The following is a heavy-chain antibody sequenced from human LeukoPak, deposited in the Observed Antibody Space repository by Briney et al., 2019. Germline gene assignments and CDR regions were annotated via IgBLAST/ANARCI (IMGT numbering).Heavy chain of an antibody. CDR1: GDSISSYY. CDR2: IYYSGST. Sequence: SETLSLTCTVSGDSISSYYWSWIRQPPGKGLEWIGYIYYSGSTNYNPSLKSRVTISVDTSKNQFSLKLNSVTAADTAVYYCARTQDNRDAFDIWGQGTMVTVSS. CDR3: ARTQDNRDAFDI. J-gene: IGHJ3*02. V-gene: IGHV4-59*01. D-gene: IGHD1-14*01.